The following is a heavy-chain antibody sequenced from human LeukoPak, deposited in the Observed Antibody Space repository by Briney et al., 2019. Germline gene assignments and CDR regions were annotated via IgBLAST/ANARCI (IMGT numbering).Heavy chain of an antibody. V-gene: IGHV4-59*01. CDR2: IYYSGST. CDR1: GGSISTYY. D-gene: IGHD4-17*01. J-gene: IGHJ4*02. Sequence: SETLSLTCTVSGGSISTYYWSWIRQPPGKGLEWIGYIYYSGSTNYNPSLRTRVTISIDTSKNQFSLNLSSVTAADTAMYYCARSAYGDPFDYWGQGTLVTVSS. CDR3: ARSAYGDPFDY.